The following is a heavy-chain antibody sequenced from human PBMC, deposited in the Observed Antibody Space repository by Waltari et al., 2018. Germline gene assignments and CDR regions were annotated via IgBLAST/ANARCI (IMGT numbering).Heavy chain of an antibody. Sequence: QLLESGGGLVQPGGSLSLSCSDSGLTFSIFAMSWVRQAPGKGLEWVSGISNSGADTYYADSVKGRFTISRDNSKKTLYLQMNSLRVEDTAVYYCAKDHGVAYWGRGTLVTVSA. CDR3: AKDHGVAY. CDR1: GLTFSIFA. V-gene: IGHV3-23*01. J-gene: IGHJ4*02. CDR2: ISNSGADT. D-gene: IGHD3-16*01.